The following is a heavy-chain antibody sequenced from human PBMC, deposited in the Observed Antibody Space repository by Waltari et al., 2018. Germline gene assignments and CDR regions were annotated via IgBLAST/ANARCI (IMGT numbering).Heavy chain of an antibody. CDR1: GFSFSSFS. J-gene: IGHJ4*02. D-gene: IGHD4-17*01. CDR2: ISYDGSDK. V-gene: IGHV3-30*01. Sequence: QVQLVESGGGVVQPGRSLRLSCAASGFSFSSFSMPWVRQAPGKGLEWVAVISYDGSDKYYADSVKGRFTISRDNSKNTLYVQMNSLRAEDTAVYYCARHYDSGGNEPIDYWGQGTLVTVSS. CDR3: ARHYDSGGNEPIDY.